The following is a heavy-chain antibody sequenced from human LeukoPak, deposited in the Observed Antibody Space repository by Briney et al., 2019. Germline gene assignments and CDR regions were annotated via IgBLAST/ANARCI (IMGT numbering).Heavy chain of an antibody. Sequence: SETLSLTCTVSGGSISSGSYYGRWIRQPAGTGLEWIGRIYSSGRTNYQSSLNSGVSISMDTSKNRFSLKLSFVTAADTAVYYCARGVDSSGYQYKGFGPWGQGTLVTVSS. D-gene: IGHD3-22*01. CDR2: IYSSGRT. CDR1: GGSISSGSYY. J-gene: IGHJ5*02. V-gene: IGHV4-61*02. CDR3: ARGVDSSGYQYKGFGP.